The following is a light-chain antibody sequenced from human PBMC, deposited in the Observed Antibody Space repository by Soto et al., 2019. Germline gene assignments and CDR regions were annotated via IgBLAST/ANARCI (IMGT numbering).Light chain of an antibody. CDR1: HDIRNF. J-gene: IGKJ3*01. V-gene: IGKV1-9*01. CDR2: VAS. Sequence: IQLTQSPSSLSAYVGDRVTITCRASHDIRNFLAWYQQKPGTAPKLLIYVASALLNGVPSSFSGSGSGTDFALTISGLQPEDFATYYCQQFNSPPFTFGPGTRVDVK. CDR3: QQFNSPPFT.